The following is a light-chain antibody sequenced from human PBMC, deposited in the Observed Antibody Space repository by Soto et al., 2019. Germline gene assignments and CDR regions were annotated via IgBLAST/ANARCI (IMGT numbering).Light chain of an antibody. CDR3: QQYNAN. V-gene: IGKV1-5*01. J-gene: IGKJ1*01. CDR1: QNITKW. CDR2: DAS. Sequence: DIQMTQSPSTLSASVGDRVTITCRASQNITKWLAWYQQKPGKAPKVLIYDASNLPSVVPSRFSGSGSGTEFTLSISSLQPHDFATYYCQQYNANFGQGTKVDVK.